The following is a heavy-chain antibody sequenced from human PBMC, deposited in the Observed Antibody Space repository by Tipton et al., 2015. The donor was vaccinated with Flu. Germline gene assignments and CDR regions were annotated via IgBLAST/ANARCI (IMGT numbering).Heavy chain of an antibody. J-gene: IGHJ4*02. V-gene: IGHV4-34*01. Sequence: TLSLTCAVYGGSPRGSFWSWIRQPPGKGLEWIGEVNHSRPNPSLKSRVTISVDTSKNQFFLNLRSVTAADTAVYYCARGTGYPNTYFDSWGQGTLVTVSS. CDR3: ARGTGYPNTYFDS. CDR2: VNHSRP. D-gene: IGHD5-12*01. CDR1: GGSPRGSF.